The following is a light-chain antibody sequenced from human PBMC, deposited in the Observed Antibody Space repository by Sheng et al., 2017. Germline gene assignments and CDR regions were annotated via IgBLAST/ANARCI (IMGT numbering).Light chain of an antibody. CDR2: GAS. CDR1: QSLNSN. Sequence: DIVLTQSPATLSVSPGERATLSCRASQSLNSNLAWYQQKPGQAPRLLIYGASTRATGTPVRFSGSGSETEFTLTISSLQSEDFAVYYCQQYKKWPPWTFGQGTKVEIK. J-gene: IGKJ1*01. V-gene: IGKV3D-15*01. CDR3: QQYKKWPPWT.